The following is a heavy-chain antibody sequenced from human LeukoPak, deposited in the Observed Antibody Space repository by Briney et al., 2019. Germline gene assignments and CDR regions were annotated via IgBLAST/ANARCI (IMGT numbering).Heavy chain of an antibody. Sequence: SETLSLTCTVSGGSISSYYWSWIRQPPGKGLEWIGYIYYSGSTNYNPSLKSRVTISVDTSKNQFSLKLSSVTAADAAVYYCASGVAGTDYFDYWGQGTLVTVS. CDR1: GGSISSYY. J-gene: IGHJ4*02. CDR3: ASGVAGTDYFDY. D-gene: IGHD6-19*01. CDR2: IYYSGST. V-gene: IGHV4-59*01.